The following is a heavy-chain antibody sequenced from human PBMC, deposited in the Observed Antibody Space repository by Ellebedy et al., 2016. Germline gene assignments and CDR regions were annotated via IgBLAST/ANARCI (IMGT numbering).Heavy chain of an antibody. J-gene: IGHJ2*01. Sequence: GGSLRLXXAASGFTFSDYYMSWIRQAPGKGLEWVSYISSSGSTIYYADSVKGRFTISRDNAKNSLYLQMNSLRAEDTAVYYCARDHIIVQQLVPDWYFDLWGRGTLVTVSS. CDR2: ISSSGSTI. CDR1: GFTFSDYY. CDR3: ARDHIIVQQLVPDWYFDL. V-gene: IGHV3-11*01. D-gene: IGHD6-13*01.